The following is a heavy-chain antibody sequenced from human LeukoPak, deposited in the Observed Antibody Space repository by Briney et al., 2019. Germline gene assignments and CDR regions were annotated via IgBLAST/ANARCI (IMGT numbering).Heavy chain of an antibody. CDR2: INHSGST. Sequence: SETLSLTCAVYGGSFSGYYWSWIRQPPGTGLEWIGEINHSGSTNYNPSLKNRVTISVETSKNQFSLKLSSVTAADTAVYYCARELRTIFGVVIMANWFDPWGQGTLVTVSS. J-gene: IGHJ5*02. CDR1: GGSFSGYY. CDR3: ARELRTIFGVVIMANWFDP. V-gene: IGHV4-34*01. D-gene: IGHD3-3*01.